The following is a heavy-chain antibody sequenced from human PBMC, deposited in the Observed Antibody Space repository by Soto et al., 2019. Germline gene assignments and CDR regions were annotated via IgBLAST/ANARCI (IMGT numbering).Heavy chain of an antibody. CDR1: GFTFSSYA. V-gene: IGHV3-23*01. Sequence: LRLSCAASGFTFSSYAMSWVRQAPVKGLEWVSAISGSGGSTYYADSVKGRFTISRDNSKNTLYLQMNSLRAEDTAVYYCAKRKTRLPSGIAARHHGMEVWGKGTKFTVSS. CDR2: ISGSGGST. J-gene: IGHJ6*04. D-gene: IGHD6-6*01. CDR3: AKRKTRLPSGIAARHHGMEV.